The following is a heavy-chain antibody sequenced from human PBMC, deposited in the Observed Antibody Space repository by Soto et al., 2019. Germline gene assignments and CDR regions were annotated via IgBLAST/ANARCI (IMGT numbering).Heavy chain of an antibody. CDR2: IYYSGST. Sequence: SETLSLTCTVSGGSISSGGYYWSWIRQHPGKGLEWIGYIYYSGSTYYNPSLKSRVTISVDTSKNQFSLKLSSVTAADTAVYYCARGRGDIVVVPAATITGWFDPWGQGTLVTVSS. CDR3: ARGRGDIVVVPAATITGWFDP. D-gene: IGHD2-2*01. V-gene: IGHV4-31*03. J-gene: IGHJ5*02. CDR1: GGSISSGGYY.